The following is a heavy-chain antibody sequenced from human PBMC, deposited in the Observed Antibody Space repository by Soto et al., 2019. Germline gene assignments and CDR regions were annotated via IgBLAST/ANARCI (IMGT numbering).Heavy chain of an antibody. CDR3: ARDASSYRLCSGYYPSRYRMDV. Sequence: GGSLRLSCAASGFTFSSFGMHWVRQAPGKGLEWVSLIWYDGSKKSYGDSVKGRFTISRDNSRNTVYLQMNSLRADDTAVYYCARDASSYRLCSGYYPSRYRMDVWAQATTVTVSS. CDR2: IWYDGSKK. J-gene: IGHJ6*02. V-gene: IGHV3-33*01. CDR1: GFTFSSFG. D-gene: IGHD3-3*01.